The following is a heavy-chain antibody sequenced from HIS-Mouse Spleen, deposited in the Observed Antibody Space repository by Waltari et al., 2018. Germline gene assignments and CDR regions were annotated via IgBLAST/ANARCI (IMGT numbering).Heavy chain of an antibody. CDR3: AREIPYSSSWYDWYFDL. J-gene: IGHJ2*01. Sequence: HLQLQESGPGRVKPSATLSLTGTVPVGPISSCSYYWCWIRQPPGKGLEWIGSIYYSGSTYYNPSLKSRVTISVDTSKNQFSLKLSSVTAADTAVYYCAREIPYSSSWYDWYFDLWGRGTLVTVSS. V-gene: IGHV4-39*07. D-gene: IGHD6-13*01. CDR2: IYYSGST. CDR1: VGPISSCSYY.